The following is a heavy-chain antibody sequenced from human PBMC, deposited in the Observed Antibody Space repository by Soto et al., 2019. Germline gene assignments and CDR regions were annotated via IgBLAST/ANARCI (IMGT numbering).Heavy chain of an antibody. CDR3: ARVAAAGRYYYCYDGRDV. D-gene: IGHD6-13*01. CDR1: GGTFSSYA. CDR2: IIPIFGPA. J-gene: IGHJ6*02. V-gene: IGHV1-69*01. Sequence: QVQLVQSGAEVKKPGSSVKVSCKASGGTFSSYAISWVRQAPGQGLEWMGGIIPIFGPANYAQKFQGRVTITADESTSTAYMELSSLRSEDTAVYYCARVAAAGRYYYCYDGRDVWGQGTTVTVSS.